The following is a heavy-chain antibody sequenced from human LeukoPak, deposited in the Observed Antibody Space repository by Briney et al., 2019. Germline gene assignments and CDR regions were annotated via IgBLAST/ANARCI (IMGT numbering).Heavy chain of an antibody. CDR3: ARDPNQYCSGGSCYRWFDP. CDR1: EGTFSSYA. CDR2: IIPIFGTA. J-gene: IGHJ5*02. D-gene: IGHD2-15*01. V-gene: IGHV1-69*06. Sequence: ASVKVSCKASEGTFSSYAISWVRQAPGQGLEWMGGIIPIFGTANYAQKFQGRVTITADKSTSTAYMELSSLRSEVTAVYYCARDPNQYCSGGSCYRWFDPWGQGTLVTVSS.